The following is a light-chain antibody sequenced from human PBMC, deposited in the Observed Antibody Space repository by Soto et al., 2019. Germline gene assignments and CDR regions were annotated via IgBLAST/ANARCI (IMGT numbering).Light chain of an antibody. CDR2: EVR. V-gene: IGLV2-14*01. Sequence: QSAMTQPACVSGSPGQSITISCTGTSSDVGGHNYVSWYQQHPGKAPKLLIYEVRVRPSGVSIRFSGSKSANTASLTISGLQAEDEADYYCSSYTTTSTLRVFGGGTKLTVL. CDR1: SSDVGGHNY. CDR3: SSYTTTSTLRV. J-gene: IGLJ3*02.